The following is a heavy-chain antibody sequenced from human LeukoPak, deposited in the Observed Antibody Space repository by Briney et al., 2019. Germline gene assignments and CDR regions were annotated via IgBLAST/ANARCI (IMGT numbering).Heavy chain of an antibody. Sequence: PGGSLRLSCTASGFTFSSYAMSWVRQAPGKGLEWVSAIGTSGTTTYYADSVKGRFTISRDNSKNTVYLQMNSLRVEDTAIYYCARGQEFDDGVFDSWGQGTLVTVSS. D-gene: IGHD1-1*01. CDR1: GFTFSSYA. CDR3: ARGQEFDDGVFDS. J-gene: IGHJ4*02. V-gene: IGHV3-23*01. CDR2: IGTSGTTT.